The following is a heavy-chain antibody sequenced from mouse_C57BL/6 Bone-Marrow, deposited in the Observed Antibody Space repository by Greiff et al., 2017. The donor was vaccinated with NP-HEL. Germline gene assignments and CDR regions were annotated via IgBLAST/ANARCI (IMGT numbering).Heavy chain of an antibody. CDR1: GYTFTSYW. J-gene: IGHJ4*01. V-gene: IGHV1-5*01. CDR3: TTYYYGSSPYAMDY. CDR2: IYPGNSDT. D-gene: IGHD1-1*01. Sequence: EVQRVESGTVLARPGASVKMSCKTSGYTFTSYWLHWVKQRPGQGLEWIWAIYPGNSDTSYNQKFKGKAKLTAVTSASTAYMELSRLTNEDSAVYYCTTYYYGSSPYAMDYWGQGTSVTVSS.